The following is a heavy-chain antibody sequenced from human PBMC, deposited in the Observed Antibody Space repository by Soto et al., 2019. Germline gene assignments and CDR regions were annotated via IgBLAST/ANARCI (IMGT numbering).Heavy chain of an antibody. CDR2: IIPIFGTV. CDR3: AREGRGYSYCYPN. D-gene: IGHD5-18*01. Sequence: ASVKVSCKASGGTFSSYAISWVRQAPGQGLEWMGGIIPIFGTVNYAQKFQGRVTITADESTSTAYMELSSLRSEDTAVYYCAREGRGYSYCYPNWGQGTLVTVSS. J-gene: IGHJ4*02. CDR1: GGTFSSYA. V-gene: IGHV1-69*13.